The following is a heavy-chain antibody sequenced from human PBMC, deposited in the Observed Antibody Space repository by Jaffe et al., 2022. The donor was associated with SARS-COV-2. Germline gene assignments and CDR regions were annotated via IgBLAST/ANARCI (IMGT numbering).Heavy chain of an antibody. Sequence: QVQLVQSGAEVKKPGASVKVSCKVSGYTLTELSMHWVRQAPGKGLEWMGGFDPEDGETIYAQKFQGRVTMTEDTSTDTAYMELSSLRSEDTAVYYCATDLLYIVGATTGVDAFDIWGQGTMVTVSS. CDR1: GYTLTELS. V-gene: IGHV1-24*01. J-gene: IGHJ3*02. D-gene: IGHD1-26*01. CDR2: FDPEDGET. CDR3: ATDLLYIVGATTGVDAFDI.